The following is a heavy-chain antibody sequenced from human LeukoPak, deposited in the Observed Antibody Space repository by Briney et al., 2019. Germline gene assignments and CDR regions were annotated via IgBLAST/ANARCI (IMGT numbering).Heavy chain of an antibody. CDR3: ARGTNSLLNIIDYGGNDDAFDI. CDR2: INTNTGNP. V-gene: IGHV7-4-1*02. J-gene: IGHJ3*02. CDR1: GYTFTSYA. Sequence: ASVKVSCKASGYTFTSYAMNWVRQAPGQGLEWMGWINTNTGNPTYAQGFTGRFVFSLDTSVSTAYLQISSLKAEDTAVYYCARGTNSLLNIIDYGGNDDAFDIWGQGTMVTVSS. D-gene: IGHD4-23*01.